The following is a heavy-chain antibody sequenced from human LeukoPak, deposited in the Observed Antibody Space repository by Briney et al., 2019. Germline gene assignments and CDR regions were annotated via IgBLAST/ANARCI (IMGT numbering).Heavy chain of an antibody. Sequence: GGSLRLSCAASGFTVSSNYMSWVRQAPGKGMEWVSVIYSGGSTYYADSVKGRFTISRDNSKNTLYLQMNSLRAEDTAVYYCARSQRFAGMDVWGQGTTVTVSS. CDR2: IYSGGST. CDR3: ARSQRFAGMDV. J-gene: IGHJ6*02. CDR1: GFTVSSNY. D-gene: IGHD5-24*01. V-gene: IGHV3-66*01.